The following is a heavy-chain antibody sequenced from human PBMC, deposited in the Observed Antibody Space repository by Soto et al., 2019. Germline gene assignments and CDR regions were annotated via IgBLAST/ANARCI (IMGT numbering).Heavy chain of an antibody. CDR2: IYSGGNT. Sequence: EVQLVESGGGLIQPGGSLRLSCAASGFSVSSSYMSWVRQAPGKGLEWVSVIYSGGNTYYADSMKGRFTISRDNSKNTVYLQMKSLRADDTAVYFCAREGDCSGGSCYQNWFDPWGQGTLVTVSS. V-gene: IGHV3-53*01. CDR3: AREGDCSGGSCYQNWFDP. D-gene: IGHD2-15*01. J-gene: IGHJ5*02. CDR1: GFSVSSSY.